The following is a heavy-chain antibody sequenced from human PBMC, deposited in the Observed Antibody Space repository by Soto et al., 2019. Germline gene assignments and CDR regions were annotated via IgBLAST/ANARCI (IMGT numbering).Heavy chain of an antibody. D-gene: IGHD3-16*01. CDR1: DGFINNYY. V-gene: IGHV4-4*07. CDR3: AKEGSGGSNWFDP. Sequence: SETLSLTCTVSDGFINNYYWRWIRQPAGKGLEWIGRIHGSGTTNYNPSLKSRVSMSVDKSKNQLSLKLFSVTAADTAVYYCAKEGSGGSNWFDPWGPGTLVTVSS. J-gene: IGHJ5*02. CDR2: IHGSGTT.